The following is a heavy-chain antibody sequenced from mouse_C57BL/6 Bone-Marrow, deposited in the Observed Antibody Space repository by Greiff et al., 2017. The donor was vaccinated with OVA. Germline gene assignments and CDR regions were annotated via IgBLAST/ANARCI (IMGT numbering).Heavy chain of an antibody. Sequence: EVKLMESGGGLVQPGGSLKLSCAASGFTFSDYYMYWVRQTPEKRLEWVAYISNGGGSTYYPDTVKGRFTISRDNAKNTLYLQMSRLKSEDTAMYYCASSKGSLYFDYWGQGTTLTVSS. CDR3: ASSKGSLYFDY. D-gene: IGHD1-1*02. V-gene: IGHV5-12*01. CDR2: ISNGGGST. CDR1: GFTFSDYY. J-gene: IGHJ2*01.